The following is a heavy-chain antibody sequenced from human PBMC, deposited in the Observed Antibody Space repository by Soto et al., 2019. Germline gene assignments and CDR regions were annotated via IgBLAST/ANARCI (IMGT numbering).Heavy chain of an antibody. Sequence: ASVKVSCKASGYTFTSYDINWVRQATGQGLEWMGWMNPNSGNTGYAQKFQGRVTMTRNTSISTAYMELSSLRSEDTAVYYCARESITIFGAALTPWGQGTLVTVSS. CDR2: MNPNSGNT. CDR1: GYTFTSYD. V-gene: IGHV1-8*01. J-gene: IGHJ4*02. D-gene: IGHD3-3*01. CDR3: ARESITIFGAALTP.